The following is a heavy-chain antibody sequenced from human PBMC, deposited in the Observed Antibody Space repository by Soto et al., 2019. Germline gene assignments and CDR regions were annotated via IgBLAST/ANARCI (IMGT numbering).Heavy chain of an antibody. J-gene: IGHJ4*02. CDR2: IYYSGST. CDR1: GGSISSGGYY. CDR3: STRYGDGYYFDY. Sequence: SETLSLNCTVSGGSISSGGYYWSWIRQHQGKGLEWIGYIYYSGSTYYNPSLKSRVTISVDTSKNQFSLKLSSVTAADTAVYYCSTRYGDGYYFDYCGQGTLVTVSS. D-gene: IGHD4-17*01. V-gene: IGHV4-31*03.